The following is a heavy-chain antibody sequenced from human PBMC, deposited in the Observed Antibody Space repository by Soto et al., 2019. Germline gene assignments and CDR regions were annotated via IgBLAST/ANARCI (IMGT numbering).Heavy chain of an antibody. V-gene: IGHV4-39*07. CDR1: GGSLSSSSYY. CDR3: ARSCSSTSCYVDYYYGMDV. Sequence: SETLSLTCTVSGGSLSSSSYYWGWIRQPPGKGLEWIGSIYYSGSTNYNPSLKSRVTISVDTSKNQFSLKLSSVTAADTAVYYCARSCSSTSCYVDYYYGMDVWGQGTTVTAP. J-gene: IGHJ6*02. D-gene: IGHD2-2*01. CDR2: IYYSGST.